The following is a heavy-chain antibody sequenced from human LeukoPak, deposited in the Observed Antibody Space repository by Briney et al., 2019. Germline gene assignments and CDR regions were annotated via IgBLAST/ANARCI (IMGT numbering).Heavy chain of an antibody. CDR1: GFTFSSYG. CDR2: ISYDGSNK. Sequence: GGSLRLSCAASGFTFSSYGIDSVRQAPGKGLGLVALISYDGSNKNYADSVKGRFTISRDNSKNTLYLQMNSLRPEDTAVYYCASFWGTSPADYDHWGQGTLVTVSS. CDR3: ASFWGTSPADYDH. J-gene: IGHJ4*02. V-gene: IGHV3-30*03. D-gene: IGHD2-2*01.